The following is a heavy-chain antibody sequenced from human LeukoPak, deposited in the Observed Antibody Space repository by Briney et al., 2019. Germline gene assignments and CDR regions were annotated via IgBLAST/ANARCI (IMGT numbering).Heavy chain of an antibody. J-gene: IGHJ4*02. CDR3: ARMYSGTYGGIDY. CDR1: GGPISSYY. V-gene: IGHV4-4*07. CDR2: IYSSGIT. D-gene: IGHD1-26*01. Sequence: SETLSLTCTVSGGPISSYYWSWIRQPAGKGLEWIGRIYSSGITNYNPSLKSRVTMSVDTSKNKFSLKLTSVTAADTAVYFCARMYSGTYGGIDYWGQGTLVSVSS.